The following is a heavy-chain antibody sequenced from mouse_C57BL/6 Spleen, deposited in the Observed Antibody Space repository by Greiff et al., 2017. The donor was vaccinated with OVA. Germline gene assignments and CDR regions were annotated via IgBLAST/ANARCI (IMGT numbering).Heavy chain of an antibody. D-gene: IGHD1-1*01. J-gene: IGHJ2*01. CDR2: ISSGSSTI. CDR1: GFTFSDYG. Sequence: EVKLVESGGGLVKPGGSLKLSCAASGFTFSDYGMHWVRQAPEKGLEWVAYISSGSSTIYYADTVKGRFTISRDNAKNTLFLQMTSLRSEDTAMYYCASYYGSSFDYWGQGTTLTVSS. CDR3: ASYYGSSFDY. V-gene: IGHV5-17*01.